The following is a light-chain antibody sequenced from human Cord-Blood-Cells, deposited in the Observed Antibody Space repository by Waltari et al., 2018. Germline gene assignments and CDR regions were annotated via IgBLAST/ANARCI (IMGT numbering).Light chain of an antibody. CDR3: QQYYSTPLT. Sequence: DLVMTQSPDSLAWSLGERATINCKSRQSVLYSPNNKNYLAWYQQKPGHPPKLLIYWASTRESGVPDRFSGSGSGTDFTLTISSLQAEDVAVYYCQQYYSTPLTFGGGTKVEIK. CDR2: WAS. J-gene: IGKJ4*01. CDR1: QSVLYSPNNKNY. V-gene: IGKV4-1*01.